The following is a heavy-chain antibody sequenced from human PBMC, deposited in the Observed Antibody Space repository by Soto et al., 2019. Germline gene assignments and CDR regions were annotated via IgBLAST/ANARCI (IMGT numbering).Heavy chain of an antibody. J-gene: IGHJ4*02. D-gene: IGHD2-8*02. Sequence: QITLRESGPALVRPTQTLTLTCTFSGFSLSSNGVGVGWIRQPPGEALEWLALIYWDDDHRYSPSLRTRLTITKDTSNNQVVLTMTKLDPVDTATYYRARVMYYSTYFDSWGQGPLVTVS. CDR1: GFSLSSNGVG. CDR2: IYWDDDH. CDR3: ARVMYYSTYFDS. V-gene: IGHV2-5*02.